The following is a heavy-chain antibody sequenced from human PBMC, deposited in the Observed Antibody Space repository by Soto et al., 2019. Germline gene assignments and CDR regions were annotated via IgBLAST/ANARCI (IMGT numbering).Heavy chain of an antibody. Sequence: GGSLRLSCAASGFTFSSYGMHWVRQAPGKGLEWVAVISYDGSNKYYADSVKGRFTISRDNSKNTLYLQMNSLRAEDTAVYYCAKDPSIAAAGWGLRGGMDVWGQGTTVTVSS. CDR2: ISYDGSNK. J-gene: IGHJ6*02. V-gene: IGHV3-30*18. CDR1: GFTFSSYG. D-gene: IGHD6-13*01. CDR3: AKDPSIAAAGWGLRGGMDV.